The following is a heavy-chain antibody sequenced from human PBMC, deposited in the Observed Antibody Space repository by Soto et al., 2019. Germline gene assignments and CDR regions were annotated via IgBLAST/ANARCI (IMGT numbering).Heavy chain of an antibody. J-gene: IGHJ5*02. CDR2: IYRSGVT. CDR1: GDSSSTSTYS. Sequence: SETLSLTCSFSGDSSSTSTYSWSWIRQPPGKALEWVGFIYRSGVTSYNPSLKSRVSISLDTSNNQCSLKLGSVTAADTAVYYCAGMPSPCGLRFDPWGPGTLVTVSS. V-gene: IGHV4-30-2*01. D-gene: IGHD1-26*01. CDR3: AGMPSPCGLRFDP.